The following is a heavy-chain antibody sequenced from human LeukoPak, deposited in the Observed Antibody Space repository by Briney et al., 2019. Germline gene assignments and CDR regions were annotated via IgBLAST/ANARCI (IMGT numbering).Heavy chain of an antibody. D-gene: IGHD2-15*01. CDR2: INPNSGGT. Sequence: ASVKVSCKASGYTFTGYYMHWVRQAPGQGLEWMGWINPNSGGTNYAQKFQGRVTMTRDTSISTAYMELSRLRSDDTAVYYCARVRFVVVVAATQANYYMDVWDKGTTVIVSS. CDR3: ARVRFVVVVAATQANYYMDV. V-gene: IGHV1-2*02. J-gene: IGHJ6*03. CDR1: GYTFTGYY.